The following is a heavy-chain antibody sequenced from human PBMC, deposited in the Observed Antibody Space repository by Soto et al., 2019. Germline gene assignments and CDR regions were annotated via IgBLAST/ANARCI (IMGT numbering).Heavy chain of an antibody. D-gene: IGHD2-21*02. CDR3: ARDPFGGGNSGLVNWFDP. CDR2: ISYDGSNK. CDR1: GFTFSSYA. V-gene: IGHV3-30-3*01. J-gene: IGHJ5*02. Sequence: QVQLVESGGGVVQPGRSLRLSCAASGFTFSSYAMHWVRQAPGKGLEWVAVISYDGSNKYYADSVKGRFTISRDNSKNTLYLQMNSLRAEDTAVYYCARDPFGGGNSGLVNWFDPWGQGTLVTVSS.